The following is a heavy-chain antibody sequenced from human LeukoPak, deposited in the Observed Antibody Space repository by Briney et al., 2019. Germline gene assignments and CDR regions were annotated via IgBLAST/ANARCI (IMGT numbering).Heavy chain of an antibody. Sequence: GGSLRLSCAVSGFTFSDYYMSWIRQAPGKGLEWVSYISSSGSTIYYADSVKGRFTISRDNAKNSLYLQMNSLRAEDTAVYYCARDQLGTAAAGNFDYWGQGTLVTVSS. CDR2: ISSSGSTI. CDR3: ARDQLGTAAAGNFDY. V-gene: IGHV3-11*04. D-gene: IGHD6-13*01. CDR1: GFTFSDYY. J-gene: IGHJ4*02.